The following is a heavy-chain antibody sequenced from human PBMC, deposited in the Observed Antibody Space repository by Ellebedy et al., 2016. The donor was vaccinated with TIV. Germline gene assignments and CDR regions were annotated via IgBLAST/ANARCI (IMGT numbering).Heavy chain of an antibody. CDR2: INGDGSST. Sequence: GGSLRLSCAASGFTFSSYAMHWVRQAPGKGLMWVSRINGDGSSTTYADSVKGRFTISRDNAKNTLYLQMNSLRAEDTAVYYCARGQTDYDFWSGYCNGWGQGTLVTVSS. D-gene: IGHD3-3*01. CDR1: GFTFSSYA. V-gene: IGHV3-74*01. CDR3: ARGQTDYDFWSGYCNG. J-gene: IGHJ4*02.